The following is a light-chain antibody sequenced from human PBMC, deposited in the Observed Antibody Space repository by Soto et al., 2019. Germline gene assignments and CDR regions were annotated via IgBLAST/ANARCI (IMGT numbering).Light chain of an antibody. CDR2: RNN. V-gene: IGLV1-47*01. CDR3: AAWDDSLSGVV. J-gene: IGLJ2*01. CDR1: SSNIGSNY. Sequence: QSVLTQPPSASGTPGQRVTISCSGSSSNIGSNYVYWYQQLPGTAPKLLIYRNNQRPSGVPDRFSGSKSGTSASLAISGLPVEDEADYYCAAWDDSLSGVVFGGGTKLTVL.